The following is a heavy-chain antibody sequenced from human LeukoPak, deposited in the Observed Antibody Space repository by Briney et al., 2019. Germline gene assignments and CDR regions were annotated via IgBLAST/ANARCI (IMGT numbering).Heavy chain of an antibody. D-gene: IGHD6-13*01. J-gene: IGHJ4*02. V-gene: IGHV3-9*01. Sequence: PGGSLRLSCAASGFTFDDYAVHWVRQAPGEGLEWVSGISWNSGSIGYADSVKGRFTISRDNAKNSLYLQMNSLRAEDTALYYCAKDRGIARTEYYFDYWGQGTLVTVSS. CDR2: ISWNSGSI. CDR1: GFTFDDYA. CDR3: AKDRGIARTEYYFDY.